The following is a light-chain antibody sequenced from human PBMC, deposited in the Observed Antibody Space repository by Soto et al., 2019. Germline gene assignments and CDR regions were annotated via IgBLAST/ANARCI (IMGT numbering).Light chain of an antibody. J-gene: IGKJ1*01. CDR3: QQYNDYPWT. V-gene: IGKV1-5*03. CDR1: QSINSW. Sequence: DIQMTQSPSTLSASVGDRVTITCRASQSINSWLAWYQQKPGKAPNLLIYKASSLEGGVPSRFSGSGSGTEFTLTISRLQPDDFASYYCQQYNDYPWTFGPGTKVEIK. CDR2: KAS.